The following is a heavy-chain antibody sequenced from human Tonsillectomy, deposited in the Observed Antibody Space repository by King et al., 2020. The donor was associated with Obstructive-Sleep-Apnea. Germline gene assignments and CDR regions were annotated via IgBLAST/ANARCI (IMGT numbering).Heavy chain of an antibody. V-gene: IGHV4-38-2*02. Sequence: VQLQESGPGLVKPSETLSLTCTVSGYSISSGYYWGWIRQPPGKGLEWIGSIYHSGSTYYNPSLKSRVTISVDTSKNQFSLTLSSLTAADTAVYYCARETPSQTNWFDPWGQGTLVTVSS. CDR1: GYSISSGYY. J-gene: IGHJ5*02. CDR3: ARETPSQTNWFDP. CDR2: IYHSGST.